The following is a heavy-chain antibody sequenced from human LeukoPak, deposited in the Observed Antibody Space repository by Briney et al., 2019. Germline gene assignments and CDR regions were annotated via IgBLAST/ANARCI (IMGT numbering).Heavy chain of an antibody. J-gene: IGHJ3*02. CDR3: ARVYDSSGYVDAFDI. CDR1: GYTFTSYA. CDR2: INAGNGNT. Sequence: ASVKVSCKASGYTFTSYAMHWVRQAPGQRLEWMGWINAGNGNTKYSQEFQGRVTITRDTSASTAYMELSSLRSEDMAVYYCARVYDSSGYVDAFDIWGQGTMVTVSS. V-gene: IGHV1-3*03. D-gene: IGHD3-22*01.